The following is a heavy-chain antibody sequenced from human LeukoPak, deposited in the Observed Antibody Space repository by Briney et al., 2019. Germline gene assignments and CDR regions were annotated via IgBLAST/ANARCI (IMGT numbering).Heavy chain of an antibody. D-gene: IGHD6-6*01. CDR2: VTGSGGST. Sequence: GGSLRLSCAASGFTFRSFAMSWVRQAPGKGLELVSTVTGSGGSTNYADSVKGRFTISRDNSKNTLSLQMNSLRAEDTAVYYWASRGAAPGKYFQHWCQGTLVTVSS. CDR3: ASRGAAPGKYFQH. J-gene: IGHJ1*01. V-gene: IGHV3-23*01. CDR1: GFTFRSFA.